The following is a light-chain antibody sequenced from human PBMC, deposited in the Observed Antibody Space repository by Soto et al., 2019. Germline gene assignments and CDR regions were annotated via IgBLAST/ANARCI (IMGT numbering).Light chain of an antibody. CDR3: QTWDTGARVV. J-gene: IGLJ2*01. CDR1: SGHSSYA. CDR2: LSSDGSH. V-gene: IGLV4-69*01. Sequence: QPVLTQSPSASASLGASVKLTCTLSSGHSSYAIAWHQQQPEKGPRYLMKLSSDGSHSKGDGIPDRFAGSSSGAERYLTISSPQSEDEADYYCQTWDTGARVVFGGGTMLTVL.